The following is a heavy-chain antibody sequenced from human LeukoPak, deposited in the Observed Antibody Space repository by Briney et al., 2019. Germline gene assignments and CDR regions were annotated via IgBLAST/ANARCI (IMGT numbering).Heavy chain of an antibody. CDR3: ARHSSSGWPLDAFDI. CDR2: ISAYNGNT. J-gene: IGHJ3*02. Sequence: ASVKVSCTASGYTFTSHLMHWVRQAPGQGLEWMGWISAYNGNTNYAQKLQGRVSMTTDTSTTTAYMELWSLRSEDTAVYYCARHSSSGWPLDAFDIWGQGTMVTVSS. D-gene: IGHD6-19*01. V-gene: IGHV1-18*04. CDR1: GYTFTSHL.